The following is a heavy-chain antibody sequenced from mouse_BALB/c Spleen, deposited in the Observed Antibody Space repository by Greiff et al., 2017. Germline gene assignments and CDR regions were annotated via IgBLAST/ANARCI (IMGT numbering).Heavy chain of an antibody. CDR3: ARDWGTTAYWYFDV. CDR2: ISDGGSYT. Sequence: EVMLVESGGGLVKPGGSLKLSCAASGFTFSDYYMYWVRQTPEKRLEWVATISDGGSYTYYPDSVKGRFTISRDNAKNNLYLQMSSLKSEDTAMYYCARDWGTTAYWYFDVWGAGTTVTVSS. J-gene: IGHJ1*01. CDR1: GFTFSDYY. V-gene: IGHV5-4*02. D-gene: IGHD1-2*01.